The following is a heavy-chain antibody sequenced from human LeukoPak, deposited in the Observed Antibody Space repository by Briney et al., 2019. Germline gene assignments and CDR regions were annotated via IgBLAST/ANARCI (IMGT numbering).Heavy chain of an antibody. CDR3: AKDKGFLTGDFDY. D-gene: IGHD3-9*01. CDR2: IRYDGSDK. V-gene: IGHV3-30*02. CDR1: GFTFSSYG. Sequence: GGSLRLSCAASGFTFSSYGMHWVRQAPGKGLEWVAFIRYDGSDKYYTDSVKGRFTISRDNSKNTLYLQMNSLRAEYTAVYYCAKDKGFLTGDFDYWGQGTLVTVSS. J-gene: IGHJ4*02.